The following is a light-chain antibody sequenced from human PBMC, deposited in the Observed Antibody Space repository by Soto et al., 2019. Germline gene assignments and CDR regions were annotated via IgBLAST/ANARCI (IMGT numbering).Light chain of an antibody. CDR3: QQSYSTPYT. V-gene: IGKV1-39*01. Sequence: DVQMTQSPSSLSAFVGDRVTITCRASQGISSYLNWYQQKPGKAPKLLIYAASSLQSGVPSRFSGSGSGTDFTLTISSLQPEDFATYYCQQSYSTPYTFGQGTKLEIK. CDR2: AAS. J-gene: IGKJ2*01. CDR1: QGISSY.